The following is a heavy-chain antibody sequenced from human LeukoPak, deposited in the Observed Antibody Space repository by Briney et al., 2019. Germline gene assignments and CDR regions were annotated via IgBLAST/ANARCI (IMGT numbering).Heavy chain of an antibody. CDR3: AKDPPRSGSKITFDY. CDR1: GFTFSSYG. J-gene: IGHJ4*02. V-gene: IGHV3-33*05. CDR2: ISHDGTVT. Sequence: HSGGSLRLSCEASGFTFSSYGMQWVRQAPGMGPEWVSVISHDGTVTHYADSVKGRFTISRDNSKNTLYLQMNSLRAEDTAVYYCAKDPPRSGSKITFDYWGQGTLVTVSS. D-gene: IGHD3-10*01.